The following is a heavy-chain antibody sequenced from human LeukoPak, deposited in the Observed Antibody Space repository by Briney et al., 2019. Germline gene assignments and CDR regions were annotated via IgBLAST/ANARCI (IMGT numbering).Heavy chain of an antibody. V-gene: IGHV4-39*07. CDR1: GGSISSSSYY. CDR3: ARDWGREYYDFWSGYYPSFDY. Sequence: SETLSLTCTVSGGSISSSSYYWGWIRQPPGKGLEWLGSIYYSGSTYYNPSLKSRVTISVDTSKNQFSLKLSSVTAADTAVYYCARDWGREYYDFWSGYYPSFDYWGQGTLVTVSS. CDR2: IYYSGST. D-gene: IGHD3-3*01. J-gene: IGHJ4*02.